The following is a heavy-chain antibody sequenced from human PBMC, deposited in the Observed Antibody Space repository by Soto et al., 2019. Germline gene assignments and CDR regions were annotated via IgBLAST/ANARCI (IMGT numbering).Heavy chain of an antibody. J-gene: IGHJ5*02. CDR1: GGTFSSYA. Sequence: QVQLVQSGAEVKKPGSSVTVSCKASGGTFSSYAISWVRQAPGQGLEWMGGIIPIFGTANYAQKFQGRVTITADESTSTAYMELSSLRSEDTAVYYCATYYYDSSGYYNNWFDPWGQGTLVTVSS. CDR3: ATYYYDSSGYYNNWFDP. V-gene: IGHV1-69*01. D-gene: IGHD3-22*01. CDR2: IIPIFGTA.